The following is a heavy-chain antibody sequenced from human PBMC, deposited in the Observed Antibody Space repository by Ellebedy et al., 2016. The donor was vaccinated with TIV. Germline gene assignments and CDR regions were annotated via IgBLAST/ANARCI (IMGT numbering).Heavy chain of an antibody. Sequence: MPSETLSLTCGVPGGSVSSTRYYWAWIRQPPGKGLEWIGTVYYSGSPYYNPSFKSRVTLSADTSKNQFSLNLRTVTAADTAVYYCARTDPWQPIDDWGQGILVSVSS. CDR1: GGSVSSTRYY. J-gene: IGHJ4*02. CDR3: ARTDPWQPIDD. D-gene: IGHD2-21*02. CDR2: VYYSGSP. V-gene: IGHV4-39*01.